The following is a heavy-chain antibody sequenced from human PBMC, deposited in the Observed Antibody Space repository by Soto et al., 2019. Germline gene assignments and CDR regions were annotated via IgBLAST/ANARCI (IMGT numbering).Heavy chain of an antibody. Sequence: GASVKVSCKASGYTFTGYYMHWVRQAPGQGLEWMGWTNPNSGGTNYAQKFQGRVTMTRDTSISTAYMELSRLRSDDTAVYYCARREGSGYGGWFDPWGQGTLVTVSS. J-gene: IGHJ5*02. CDR3: ARREGSGYGGWFDP. CDR1: GYTFTGYY. D-gene: IGHD5-12*01. V-gene: IGHV1-2*02. CDR2: TNPNSGGT.